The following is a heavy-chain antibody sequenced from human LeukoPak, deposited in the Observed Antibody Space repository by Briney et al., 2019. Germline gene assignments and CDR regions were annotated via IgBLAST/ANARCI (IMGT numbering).Heavy chain of an antibody. J-gene: IGHJ4*02. Sequence: PGGSLRLSCAASGFPFSSHGMSWVRQAPGKGLEWVSGIIGGGGSTYYADSVKGRFTISGDNSRNTLFLQMNSLRAEDTAVYYCAKSGVITMVRGEFDYWGQGTLVTVSS. CDR1: GFPFSSHG. CDR2: IIGGGGST. D-gene: IGHD3-10*01. CDR3: AKSGVITMVRGEFDY. V-gene: IGHV3-23*01.